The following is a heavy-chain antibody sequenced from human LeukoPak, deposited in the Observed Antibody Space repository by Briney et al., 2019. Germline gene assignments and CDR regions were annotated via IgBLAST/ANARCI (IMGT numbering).Heavy chain of an antibody. CDR2: IWDSGTPI. CDR1: GFTISSYR. V-gene: IGHV3-48*01. D-gene: IGHD3-9*01. Sequence: TGGSLRLSCSASGFTISSYRMTWVRQAPGMGLERISYIWDSGTPIYYADSVKGRFTISRDNVNNLVYLQMTSVRAEDTAVYYCAGESWLDVWGQGTMVTVSS. CDR3: AGESWLDV. J-gene: IGHJ3*01.